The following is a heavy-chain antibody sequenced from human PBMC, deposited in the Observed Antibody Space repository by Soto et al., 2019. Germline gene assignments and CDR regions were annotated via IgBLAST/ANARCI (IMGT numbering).Heavy chain of an antibody. CDR2: IDPSDSYT. V-gene: IGHV5-10-1*03. J-gene: IGHJ6*02. CDR1: GYSFTSYW. CDR3: ARQFSSSSGVLQYYYYYYGMDV. D-gene: IGHD6-6*01. Sequence: EVQLVQSGAEVKKPGESLRISCKGSGYSFTSYWISWVRQMPGKGLEWMGRIDPSDSYTNYSPSFQGHVTISADKSISTAYLQWSSLKASDTAMYYCARQFSSSSGVLQYYYYYYGMDVWGQGTTVTVSS.